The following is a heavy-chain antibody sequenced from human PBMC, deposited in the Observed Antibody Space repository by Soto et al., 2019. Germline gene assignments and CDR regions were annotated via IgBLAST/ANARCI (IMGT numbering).Heavy chain of an antibody. J-gene: IGHJ6*02. Sequence: SETLSLTCTVSGGSISSYYWSWIRQPPGKGLEWIGYIYYSGGTNYNPSLKSRVTISVDTSKNQFSLKLSSVTAADTAVYYCAREPNYGSGRGYGMDVWGQGTTVTVSS. CDR2: IYYSGGT. D-gene: IGHD3-10*01. CDR1: GGSISSYY. CDR3: AREPNYGSGRGYGMDV. V-gene: IGHV4-59*01.